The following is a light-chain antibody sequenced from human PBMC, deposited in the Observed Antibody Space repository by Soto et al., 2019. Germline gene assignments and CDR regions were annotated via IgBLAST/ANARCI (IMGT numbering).Light chain of an antibody. CDR1: SSDIGGHHF. V-gene: IGLV2-14*01. CDR2: EVT. Sequence: QSVLTQPASVSGSPGQSITISCTGTSSDIGGHHFVSWYQQQSGKAPKLVIYEVTDRPSGVSDRFSGSKSGNTASLTISGLQPEDEADYYCSSYTISSLSVFGCWTQVTVL. CDR3: SSYTISSLSV. J-gene: IGLJ1*01.